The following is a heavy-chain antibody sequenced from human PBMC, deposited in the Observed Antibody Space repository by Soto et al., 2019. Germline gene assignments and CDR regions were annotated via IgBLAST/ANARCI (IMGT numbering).Heavy chain of an antibody. CDR1: GFTFSGYS. CDR3: ARDFDCADGVCYTGYYYYGLDV. Sequence: EVQLVESGGGLVHPGGSLRLSCVVSGFTFSGYSMNWVRQTPGKGLEWLSYISSAGTTISYADSVKGRFTISRDNAKHSLYLQMNSLRDEDTAVYYCARDFDCADGVCYTGYYYYGLDVWGQGTTVTVSS. CDR2: ISSAGTTI. V-gene: IGHV3-48*02. D-gene: IGHD2-8*01. J-gene: IGHJ6*02.